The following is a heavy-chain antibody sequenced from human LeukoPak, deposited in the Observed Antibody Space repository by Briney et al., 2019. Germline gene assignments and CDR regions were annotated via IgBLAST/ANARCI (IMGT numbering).Heavy chain of an antibody. CDR2: INEDGSQK. D-gene: IGHD6-6*01. CDR1: GITFTSYW. J-gene: IGHJ5*02. V-gene: IGHV3-7*01. Sequence: GGSLRLSCAASGITFTSYWMIWVRQAPGKGLEWVANINEDGSQKYYVGSVEGRFTISRDNAKNSVFLQMNSLRAEDTAVYYCASSSYSSSSAWGQGTLVTVSS. CDR3: ASSSYSSSSA.